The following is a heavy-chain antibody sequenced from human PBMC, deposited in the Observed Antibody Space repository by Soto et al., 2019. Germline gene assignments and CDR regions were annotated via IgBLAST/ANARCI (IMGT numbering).Heavy chain of an antibody. V-gene: IGHV4-39*01. CDR1: GGSINSNNYY. D-gene: IGHD3-3*01. J-gene: IGHJ5*02. Sequence: SETLSLTCTASGGSINSNNYYWGWVRQPPGKGLDWIGNIYYTGTAYYNPSLKSRVTISVDTSKNQFSLGLSSVTAADTAIYYCATRITVFGLLIPPFDPWGQGTQVTVSS. CDR2: IYYTGTA. CDR3: ATRITVFGLLIPPFDP.